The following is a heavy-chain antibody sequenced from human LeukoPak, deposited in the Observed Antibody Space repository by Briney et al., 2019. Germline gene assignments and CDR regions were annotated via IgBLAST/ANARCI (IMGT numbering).Heavy chain of an antibody. CDR3: ARDYYDSSGYYKSGY. CDR1: GFTVSTSY. J-gene: IGHJ4*02. CDR2: INSGSSTI. D-gene: IGHD3-22*01. Sequence: GGSLRLSCAASGFTVSTSYMNWVRQAPGRGLEWVSYINSGSSTIYYADSVKGRFLISRDNAKNSLYLQMNSLRAEDTAVYYCARDYYDSSGYYKSGYWGQGTLVTVSS. V-gene: IGHV3-48*04.